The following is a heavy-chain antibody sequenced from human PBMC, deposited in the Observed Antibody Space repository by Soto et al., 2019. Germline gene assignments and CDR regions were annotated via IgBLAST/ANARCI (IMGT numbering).Heavy chain of an antibody. J-gene: IGHJ6*03. D-gene: IGHD3-9*01. Sequence: SETLSLTCTVSGGSISSYYWSWIRQPPGKRLERIGYIYYSGSTNYNPSLKSRVTISVDTSKNQFSLKLSSVTAADTAVYYCARVSAYYDILTGYYYYYYYMDVWGKGTTVTVS. CDR3: ARVSAYYDILTGYYYYYYYMDV. V-gene: IGHV4-59*01. CDR2: IYYSGST. CDR1: GGSISSYY.